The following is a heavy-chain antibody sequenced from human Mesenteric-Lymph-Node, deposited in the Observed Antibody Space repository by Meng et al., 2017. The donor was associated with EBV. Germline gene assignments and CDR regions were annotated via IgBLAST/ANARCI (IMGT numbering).Heavy chain of an antibody. CDR2: SNQSGST. CDR3: ARGKTVGRSPWFDP. J-gene: IGHJ5*02. D-gene: IGHD4-11*01. Sequence: VHLQPWGAGCFKPSGPLSPTGVVYGGSFSGYYWTWIRQSPGKGLEWIGESNQSGSTSYNPSLKSRVTISVDTSQNQFSLKLSSVTAADTAVYYCARGKTVGRSPWFDPWGQGTLVTVSS. V-gene: IGHV4-34*01. CDR1: GGSFSGYY.